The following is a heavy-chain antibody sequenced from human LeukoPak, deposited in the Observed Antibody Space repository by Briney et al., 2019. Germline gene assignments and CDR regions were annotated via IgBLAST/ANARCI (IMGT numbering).Heavy chain of an antibody. J-gene: IGHJ6*03. V-gene: IGHV3-23*01. CDR1: GFTFSNYA. CDR3: ARDQRGYLHYMDV. Sequence: GGSLRLSWAASGFTFSNYAMSWVRQVPGKGLEWVSTIIGSGGSAYYADSVNGRFTISRDNSKNTVYLQMNSLGAEDTAVYYCARDQRGYLHYMDVWGKGTTVTTSS. D-gene: IGHD1-1*01. CDR2: IIGSGGSA.